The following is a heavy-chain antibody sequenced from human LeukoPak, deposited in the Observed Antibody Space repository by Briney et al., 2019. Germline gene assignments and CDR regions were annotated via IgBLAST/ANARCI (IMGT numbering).Heavy chain of an antibody. D-gene: IGHD2-8*01. CDR1: GFAFCSYA. V-gene: IGHV3-23*01. Sequence: PGGSLRLSCAASGFAFCSYALSLVRQTPGKGLELVSAISGGGGSTYYADSVKGRFTISRDNSKNTLYLQMNSLRAEDTAVYYCAKDKRGGPYGVDYWGQGTLVTVSS. CDR3: AKDKRGGPYGVDY. J-gene: IGHJ4*02. CDR2: ISGGGGST.